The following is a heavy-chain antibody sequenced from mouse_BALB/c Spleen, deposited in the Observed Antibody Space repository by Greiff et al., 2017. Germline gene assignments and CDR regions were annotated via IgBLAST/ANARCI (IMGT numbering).Heavy chain of an antibody. Sequence: QVHVKQSGAELARPGASVKMSCKASGYTFTSYTMHWVKQRPGQGLEWIGYINPSSGYTNYNQKFKDKATLTADKSSSTAYMQLSSLTSEDSAVYYCARSGITTVVANYAMDYWGQGTSVTVSS. D-gene: IGHD1-1*01. V-gene: IGHV1-4*01. CDR3: ARSGITTVVANYAMDY. J-gene: IGHJ4*01. CDR2: INPSSGYT. CDR1: GYTFTSYT.